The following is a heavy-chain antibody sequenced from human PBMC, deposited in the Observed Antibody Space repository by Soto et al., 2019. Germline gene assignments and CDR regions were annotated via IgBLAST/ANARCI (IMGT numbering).Heavy chain of an antibody. V-gene: IGHV3-33*01. CDR3: AREFGCGGDCSENWFDP. J-gene: IGHJ5*02. Sequence: QVQLVESGGGVVQPGRSLRLSCAASGFTFSSYGMHWVRQAPGKGLEWVAVIWYDGSNKYYADSVKGRFTISRDNSKNTLYLQMNSLRAEDTAVYYCAREFGCGGDCSENWFDPWGQGTLVTVSS. CDR2: IWYDGSNK. D-gene: IGHD2-21*02. CDR1: GFTFSSYG.